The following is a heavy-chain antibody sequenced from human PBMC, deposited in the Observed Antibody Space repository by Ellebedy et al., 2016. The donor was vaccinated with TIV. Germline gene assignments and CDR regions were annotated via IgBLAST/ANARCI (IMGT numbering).Heavy chain of an antibody. Sequence: MPSETLSLTCTVSGGSISITSYYWGWIRQPPGKGLEWIGGIYYDGSTYYNPSLKSRVTISKDTSKNQFSLKLTSVTAADTAVYYCARRSSYWSALDFWGQGTLATVSS. J-gene: IGHJ4*02. CDR2: IYYDGST. CDR3: ARRSSYWSALDF. CDR1: GGSISITSYY. V-gene: IGHV4-39*01. D-gene: IGHD6-19*01.